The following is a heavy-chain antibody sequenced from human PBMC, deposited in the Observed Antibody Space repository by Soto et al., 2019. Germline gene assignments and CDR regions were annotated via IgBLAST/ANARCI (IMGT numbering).Heavy chain of an antibody. D-gene: IGHD5-18*01. V-gene: IGHV1-8*01. Sequence: ASVKVSCKASGYTFTSHDINWVRQATGQGLEWMGWMNPNSGNTVYAQKFQGRVTMTRNTSISTAYMELSSLRSEDTAVYYCARERSYGLDYWGQGTLVTVSS. CDR2: MNPNSGNT. J-gene: IGHJ4*02. CDR1: GYTFTSHD. CDR3: ARERSYGLDY.